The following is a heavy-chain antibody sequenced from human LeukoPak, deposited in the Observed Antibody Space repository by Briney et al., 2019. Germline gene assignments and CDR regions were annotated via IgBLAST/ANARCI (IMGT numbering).Heavy chain of an antibody. D-gene: IGHD3-22*01. V-gene: IGHV4-59*08. CDR3: ARRSSGYYWYAFDI. J-gene: IGHJ3*02. CDR1: GGSISGYY. Sequence: PSETLSLTCTVSGGSISGYYWSWIRQPPGKGLEWIGYIYYSGSTNYNPSLKSRVTISVDTSKNQFSLKLSSVTAADTAVYYCARRSSGYYWYAFDIWGQGTMVTVSS. CDR2: IYYSGST.